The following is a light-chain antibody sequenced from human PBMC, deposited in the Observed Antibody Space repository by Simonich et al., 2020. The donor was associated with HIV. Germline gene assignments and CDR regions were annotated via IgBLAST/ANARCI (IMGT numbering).Light chain of an antibody. V-gene: IGKV1-9*01. Sequence: DIQMTQSPSTLSASVGDRVTITCRASQGISSYLAWYQQKPGKAPKLLINAASTLQSGVPARFSGSGSGTEFTLTISSLQPEDFATYYCQQYNSYSLTFGGGTKVEIK. CDR3: QQYNSYSLT. J-gene: IGKJ4*01. CDR2: AAS. CDR1: QGISSY.